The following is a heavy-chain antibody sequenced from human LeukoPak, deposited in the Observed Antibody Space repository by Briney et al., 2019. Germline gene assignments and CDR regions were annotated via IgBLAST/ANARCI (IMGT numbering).Heavy chain of an antibody. V-gene: IGHV4-34*01. D-gene: IGHD3-22*01. CDR3: ARQDRTLYYDSSGLYFDY. CDR1: GGSFSGYY. CDR2: INHSGST. Sequence: SETLSLTCAVYGGSFSGYYLSWIRQPPGKGLEWIGEINHSGSTYYSPSLKSRVTISMDTSMNQFSLKVTSVTAADTAVYYCARQDRTLYYDSSGLYFDYWGQGTLVAVSS. J-gene: IGHJ4*02.